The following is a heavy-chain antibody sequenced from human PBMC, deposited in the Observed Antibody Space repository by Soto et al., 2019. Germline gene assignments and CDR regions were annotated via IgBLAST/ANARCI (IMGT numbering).Heavy chain of an antibody. CDR2: VVYSGTT. V-gene: IGHV4-30-4*01. CDR1: CGPVSSGDYK. J-gene: IGHJ3*02. D-gene: IGHD1-20*01. CDR3: ARGNCGLPLDI. Sequence: TLSLTCTLSCGPVSSGDYKWCWIRQPPGKCLECVEYVVYSGTTQYNPSLKSLPRISLETSKYLFPRTLTSVTAADTAVYYCARGNCGLPLDIWGHGTRVTVSS.